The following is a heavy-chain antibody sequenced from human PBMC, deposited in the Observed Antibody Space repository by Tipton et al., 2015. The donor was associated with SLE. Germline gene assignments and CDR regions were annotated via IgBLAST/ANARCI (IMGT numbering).Heavy chain of an antibody. J-gene: IGHJ1*01. Sequence: TLSLTCTVSGGSISSNTWWNWVRQPPGMGLEWIGEIHHRGTTNYNPSLKSRVTTSVDTSKNQFSLKLSSVTAADTAVYYCARGFLYDGFQVWGQGTLVTVSS. CDR2: IHHRGTT. V-gene: IGHV4-4*02. CDR3: ARGFLYDGFQV. CDR1: GGSISSNTW. D-gene: IGHD2-2*02.